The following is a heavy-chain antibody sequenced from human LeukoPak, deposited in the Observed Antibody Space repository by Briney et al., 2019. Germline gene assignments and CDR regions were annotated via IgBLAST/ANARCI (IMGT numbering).Heavy chain of an antibody. CDR2: ISGSGDNT. Sequence: PGGSLRLSCAASGFTFSSYAMSWVRQAPGKGLEWVSGISGSGDNTYYADSVKGRFTISRDNSKNTLYVQVNSLGTEDTAVYYCARGVPYASWSGPHYSDYWGQGTLGTVSS. CDR3: ARGVPYASWSGPHYSDY. V-gene: IGHV3-23*01. D-gene: IGHD3-3*01. CDR1: GFTFSSYA. J-gene: IGHJ4*02.